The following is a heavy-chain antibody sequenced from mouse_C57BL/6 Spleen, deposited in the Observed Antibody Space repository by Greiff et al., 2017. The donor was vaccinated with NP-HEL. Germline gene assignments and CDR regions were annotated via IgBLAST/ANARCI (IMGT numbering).Heavy chain of an antibody. CDR2: IAPNSGGT. J-gene: IGHJ4*01. D-gene: IGHD2-4*01. Sequence: QVQLQQPGAELVKPGASVKLSCKASGYTFTSYWMHWVKQRPGRGLEWIGRIAPNSGGTKYNEKFKSKATLTVDKPSSTAYMQLSSLTSEDSAVYYCARSDLYYDSYYYAMDYWGQGTSVTVSS. CDR1: GYTFTSYW. CDR3: ARSDLYYDSYYYAMDY. V-gene: IGHV1-72*01.